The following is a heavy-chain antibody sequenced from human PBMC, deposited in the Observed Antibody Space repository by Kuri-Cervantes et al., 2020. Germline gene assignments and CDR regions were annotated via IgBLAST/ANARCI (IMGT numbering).Heavy chain of an antibody. V-gene: IGHV4-4*07. CDR3: ASGHAVAGTSGYFDY. D-gene: IGHD6-19*01. J-gene: IGHJ4*02. CDR2: IYTSGST. CDR1: GGSISNYY. Sequence: GSLRLSCTVFGGSISNYYWSWIRQPAGKGLEWIGRIYTSGSTNYNPSLKSLVTISVDTYKNQFSLKLSSVTAADTAVYYCASGHAVAGTSGYFDYWGQGTLVTVSS.